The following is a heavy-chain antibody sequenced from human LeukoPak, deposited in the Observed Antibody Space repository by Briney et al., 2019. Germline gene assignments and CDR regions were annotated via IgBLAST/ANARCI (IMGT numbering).Heavy chain of an antibody. CDR3: ASGGSGDWTL. Sequence: GRSLRLSCVASGFTFSSYGMQWVRQAPGKGLEWVAVILNDERNKWYADSVKGRFTISRDNAKNSLYLQMNSLRVEDTAVYYCASGGSGDWTLGGQGTLVTVSP. J-gene: IGHJ4*02. CDR2: ILNDERNK. V-gene: IGHV3-30*03. D-gene: IGHD2-21*02. CDR1: GFTFSSYG.